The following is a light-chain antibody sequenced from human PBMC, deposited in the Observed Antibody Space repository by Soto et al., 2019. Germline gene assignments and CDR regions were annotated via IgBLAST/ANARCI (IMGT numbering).Light chain of an antibody. J-gene: IGKJ1*01. Sequence: DIQMNQSPATLSVSVGDRATSTWRASQSVSNVLAWFQQRPGEGPKILIYDISSLGSGVPSTFSGSGSATGTEFTLTIRSMQPDDLATYYCKPSYSNQWPFGPGHQVDIK. CDR3: KPSYSNQWP. CDR1: QSVSNV. CDR2: DIS. V-gene: IGKV1-5*01.